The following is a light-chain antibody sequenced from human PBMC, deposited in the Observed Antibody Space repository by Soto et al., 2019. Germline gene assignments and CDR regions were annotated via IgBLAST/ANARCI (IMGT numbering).Light chain of an antibody. Sequence: DIQMTQSPSTLSGSVGVRVTITCRASQTISSWLAWYQQKPGKAPKLLIYKASTLKSGVPSRFSGSGSGTEFTLAISSLQPDDFATYYCQHYNSYSEAFGQWTNVELK. V-gene: IGKV1-5*03. CDR3: QHYNSYSEA. CDR1: QTISSW. CDR2: KAS. J-gene: IGKJ1*01.